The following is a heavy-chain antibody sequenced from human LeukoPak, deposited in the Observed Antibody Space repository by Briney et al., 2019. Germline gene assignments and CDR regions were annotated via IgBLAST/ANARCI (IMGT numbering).Heavy chain of an antibody. CDR2: ISGGGGTT. D-gene: IGHD5-12*01. CDR1: GFTFSSYA. Sequence: GGSLRLSCAASGFTFSSYAMNWVRQAPGGGLVGVSAISGGGGTTYYADSVKGRFTISRDNSKNTLFLQMNSLRAEDTAVYYCAKDREGLSSGYDLEYFDYWGQGTLVTVSS. J-gene: IGHJ4*02. CDR3: AKDREGLSSGYDLEYFDY. V-gene: IGHV3-23*01.